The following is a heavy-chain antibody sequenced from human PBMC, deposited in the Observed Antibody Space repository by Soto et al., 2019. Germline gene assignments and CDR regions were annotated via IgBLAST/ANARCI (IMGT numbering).Heavy chain of an antibody. Sequence: GGSLRLSCAASGFTFSSYAMSWVRQAPGKWREWVSAISGSGDSTYYADSVKGRFTISRDNSKNTLYLQMNNLRAEDTAVYYCAKDFTPPFAYWGQGTLVTVS. J-gene: IGHJ4*02. V-gene: IGHV3-23*01. CDR3: AKDFTPPFAY. CDR1: GFTFSSYA. CDR2: ISGSGDST.